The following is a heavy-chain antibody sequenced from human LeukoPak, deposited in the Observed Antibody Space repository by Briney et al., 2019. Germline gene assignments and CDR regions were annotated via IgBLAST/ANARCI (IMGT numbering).Heavy chain of an antibody. CDR3: AKALPYYDDSRDAFDI. D-gene: IGHD3-22*01. V-gene: IGHV3-23*01. CDR2: ISAGGGST. J-gene: IGHJ3*02. CDR1: GFTFSSYV. Sequence: GGSLRLSCAASGFTFSSYVMNWVREAPGKGLEWVLAISAGGGSTYYADSVKGRFTISRDNSKNTLYLQMNSLRAEDTAVYYRAKALPYYDDSRDAFDIWGQGTMVTVSS.